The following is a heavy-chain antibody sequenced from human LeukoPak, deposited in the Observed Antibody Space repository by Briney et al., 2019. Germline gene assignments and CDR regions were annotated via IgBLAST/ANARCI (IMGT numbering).Heavy chain of an antibody. Sequence: GGSLRLSCAASGFTFSDYYMRWLRQAPGKGLEWVSYISSSGSTIYYADSVKGRFTISRDNAKNSLYLQMNSLRAEDTAVYYCARDRNRYYYDSIFDYWGQGTLVTVSS. CDR2: ISSSGSTI. V-gene: IGHV3-11*01. J-gene: IGHJ4*02. CDR3: ARDRNRYYYDSIFDY. CDR1: GFTFSDYY. D-gene: IGHD3-22*01.